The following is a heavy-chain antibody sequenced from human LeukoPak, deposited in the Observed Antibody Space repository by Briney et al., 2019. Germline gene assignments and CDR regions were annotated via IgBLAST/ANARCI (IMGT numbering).Heavy chain of an antibody. CDR2: ISGSGQTI. V-gene: IGHV3-48*01. D-gene: IGHD2-21*02. J-gene: IGHJ4*02. CDR1: GFTFGFYN. Sequence: PGGSLRLSCAASGFTFGFYNMNWVRQAPGKGLEWLSYISGSGQTIHYAESVKGRFTVSRDDAKKSLYLQMNSLRVEDTAVHYCARIDGRGDLSFDSWGQGTLVTVSS. CDR3: ARIDGRGDLSFDS.